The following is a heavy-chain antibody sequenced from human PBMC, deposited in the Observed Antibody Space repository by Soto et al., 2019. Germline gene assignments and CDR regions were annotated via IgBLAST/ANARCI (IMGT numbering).Heavy chain of an antibody. CDR2: ITGSGTTT. Sequence: GGSLRLSCAASGFPFSSNSVNWVRQAPGKGLEWVSYITGSGTTTRYADSVKGRFTLSRDNAKNSLFLDMNSLRDEDTAVYYCARDLNWGFDHWGRGTLVTV. CDR3: ARDLNWGFDH. D-gene: IGHD7-27*01. V-gene: IGHV3-48*02. J-gene: IGHJ5*02. CDR1: GFPFSSNS.